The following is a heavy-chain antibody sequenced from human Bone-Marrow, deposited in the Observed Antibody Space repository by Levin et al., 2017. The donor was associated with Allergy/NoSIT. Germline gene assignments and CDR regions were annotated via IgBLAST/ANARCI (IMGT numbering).Heavy chain of an antibody. CDR3: ASALHCSGASCYDY. J-gene: IGHJ4*02. CDR1: GFTFSDSA. V-gene: IGHV3-73*01. D-gene: IGHD2-15*01. CDR2: IRSKPNTYDV. Sequence: RPGGSLRLSCAASGFTFSDSAIHWVRQASGKGLEWVGRIRSKPNTYDVVYAASVKGRFTISRDDSKNTAYLQMNSLKTEDTALYYCASALHCSGASCYDYWGQGTLVTVSS.